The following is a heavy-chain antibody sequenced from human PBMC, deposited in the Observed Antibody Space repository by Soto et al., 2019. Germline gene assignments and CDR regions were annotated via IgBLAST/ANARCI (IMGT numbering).Heavy chain of an antibody. Sequence: QITLKESGPPLVRPAQTLTLTCAFSGFSLTTTSMGVAWIRQPPGKALEWLAIIYWDDDQRYSPSLKDRLTISKYTSRGRVALTISNRNPEDTCTYSCAHADDYDLLSFDHWGPGTLVTVSS. J-gene: IGHJ4*02. V-gene: IGHV2-5*02. CDR3: AHADDYDLLSFDH. CDR2: IYWDDDQ. CDR1: GFSLTTTSMG. D-gene: IGHD4-17*01.